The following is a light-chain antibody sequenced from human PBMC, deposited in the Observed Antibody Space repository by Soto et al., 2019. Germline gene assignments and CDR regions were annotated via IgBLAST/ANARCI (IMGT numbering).Light chain of an antibody. V-gene: IGKV3-15*01. CDR1: QSVSSN. CDR3: QQYNNLPRALT. Sequence: EIVMKQSPATLSVSPGERDNLSCRASQSVSSNLAWYQQKPGQAPRLIIYGASTRATGIPARLSGSGSGTEFTLTISSLQSEDFAVYYCQQYNNLPRALTVGGGTKVEIK. CDR2: GAS. J-gene: IGKJ4*01.